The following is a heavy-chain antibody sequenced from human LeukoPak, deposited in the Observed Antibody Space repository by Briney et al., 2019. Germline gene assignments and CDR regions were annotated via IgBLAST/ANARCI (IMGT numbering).Heavy chain of an antibody. CDR2: IYYSGST. CDR3: WLFPLEQVDYFDY. Sequence: PSETLSLTCTVSGGSISSYYWSWIRQPPGKGLEWIGYIYYSGSTNYNPSLKSRVTISVDTSKNQFSLKLSSVTAADTAVYYCWLFPLEQVDYFDYWGQGTLVTVSS. J-gene: IGHJ4*02. CDR1: GGSISSYY. V-gene: IGHV4-59*12. D-gene: IGHD3-22*01.